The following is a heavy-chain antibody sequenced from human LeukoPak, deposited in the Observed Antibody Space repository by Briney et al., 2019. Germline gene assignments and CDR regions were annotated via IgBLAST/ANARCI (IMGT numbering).Heavy chain of an antibody. Sequence: PGGSLRLSCAASGFTFNNYWIHWVCHVPGKDLVWVSRIDGDASRTNYADSVKGRFTISRDNVKNMVYLQMSSLTVEDTAVYYCARYCNGDTCDGALDLWGQGTLVTVSS. J-gene: IGHJ3*01. CDR2: IDGDASRT. D-gene: IGHD2-15*01. V-gene: IGHV3-74*01. CDR3: ARYCNGDTCDGALDL. CDR1: GFTFNNYW.